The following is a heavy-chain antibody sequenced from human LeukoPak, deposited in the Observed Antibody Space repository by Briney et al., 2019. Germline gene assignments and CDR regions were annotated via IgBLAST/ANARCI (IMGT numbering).Heavy chain of an antibody. V-gene: IGHV3-73*01. CDR3: TASSRWRFPYWFDP. CDR2: IRRKVNSYAT. D-gene: IGHD6-13*01. CDR1: GFTFSGSA. J-gene: IGHJ5*02. Sequence: GGSLRLSCAASGFTFSGSAMHWGRQASGKGLEWVGRIRRKVNSYATAYVASVKGRFTISRDDSKNTAYLQMNSLKTEDTAVYYCTASSRWRFPYWFDPWGQGTLVTVSS.